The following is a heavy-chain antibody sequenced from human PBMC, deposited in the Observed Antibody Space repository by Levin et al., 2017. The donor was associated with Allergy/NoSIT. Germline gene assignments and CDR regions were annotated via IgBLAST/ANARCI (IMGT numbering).Heavy chain of an antibody. CDR1: GFSLRTSKMR. Sequence: PSQTLSLPCPFSGFSLRTSKMRVSWVRQPPGKALEWLARIGWDDDKFYSTSLKTRLSISKDSSKNQVVLTMTNMDPVDTATYFCARDIAPGDTGFDYWGQGTLVTVSS. D-gene: IGHD6-13*01. CDR3: ARDIAPGDTGFDY. V-gene: IGHV2-70*04. J-gene: IGHJ4*02. CDR2: IGWDDDK.